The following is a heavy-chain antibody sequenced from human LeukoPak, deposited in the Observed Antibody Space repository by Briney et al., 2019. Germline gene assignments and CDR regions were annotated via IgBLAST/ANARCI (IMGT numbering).Heavy chain of an antibody. CDR2: IYYSGST. V-gene: IGHV4-39*01. Sequence: PSETLSLTCTVSGGSSSSSSYYLGWIRQPPGKGLEWIGSIYYSGSTYYNPSLKSRVTISVDTSKNQFSLKLSSVTAADTAVYYCASGLYSSSSEVFDYWGQGTLVTVSS. J-gene: IGHJ4*02. D-gene: IGHD6-6*01. CDR3: ASGLYSSSSEVFDY. CDR1: GGSSSSSSYY.